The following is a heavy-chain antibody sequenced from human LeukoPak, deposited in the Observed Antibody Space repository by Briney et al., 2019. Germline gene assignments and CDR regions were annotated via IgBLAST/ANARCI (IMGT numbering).Heavy chain of an antibody. D-gene: IGHD3-3*01. CDR1: GGSFSGYY. J-gene: IGHJ4*02. Sequence: RTSETLSLTCAVYGGSFSGYYWSWIRQPPGKGLEWIGEINHSGSTNYNPSLKSRVTISVDTSKNQFSLKLSSVTAADTAVYYCARGDFWSGYYSLLGFDYWGQGTLVTVSS. V-gene: IGHV4-34*01. CDR3: ARGDFWSGYYSLLGFDY. CDR2: INHSGST.